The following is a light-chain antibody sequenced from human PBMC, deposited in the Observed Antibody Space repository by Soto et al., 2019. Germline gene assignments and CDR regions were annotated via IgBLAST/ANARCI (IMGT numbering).Light chain of an antibody. Sequence: IMLDKTPGTVPLSAGESATLSCRASQSVRSGYFAWYQQKPGQAPRLLIVGASSRATGIPDRFSGGGSGTDFSLTSSRLEPEDFAVFYCQQYGSSITCGQGTRLEIK. CDR3: QQYGSSIT. J-gene: IGKJ5*01. CDR1: QSVRSGY. CDR2: GAS. V-gene: IGKV3-20*01.